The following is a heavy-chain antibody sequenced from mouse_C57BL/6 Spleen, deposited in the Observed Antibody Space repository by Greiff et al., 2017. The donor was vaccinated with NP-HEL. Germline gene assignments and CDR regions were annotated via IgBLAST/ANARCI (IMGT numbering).Heavy chain of an antibody. CDR1: GYTFTSYW. J-gene: IGHJ2*01. D-gene: IGHD1-1*01. CDR3: TNYGSSWNYFDY. Sequence: VQLQQSGTVLARPGASVKMSCKTSGYTFTSYWMHWVKQRPGQGLEWIGAIYPGNSDTSYNQKFKGKAKLTAVTSASTAYMELSSLTNEDSAVYYCTNYGSSWNYFDYWGQGTTLTVSS. V-gene: IGHV1-5*01. CDR2: IYPGNSDT.